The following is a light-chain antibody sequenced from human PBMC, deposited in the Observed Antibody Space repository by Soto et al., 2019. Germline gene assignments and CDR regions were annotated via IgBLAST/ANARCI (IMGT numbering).Light chain of an antibody. J-gene: IGKJ1*01. Sequence: EIVLTQSPAALSLSPGERATLSCRASQSVSSDLALYQQKPGQAPRLLIYDASNRATGIPARFSGSGSGTGFTLTISGLEPGDFAVYYCQERSNWRGTFGQGTKVEIK. CDR2: DAS. CDR3: QERSNWRGT. V-gene: IGKV3-11*01. CDR1: QSVSSD.